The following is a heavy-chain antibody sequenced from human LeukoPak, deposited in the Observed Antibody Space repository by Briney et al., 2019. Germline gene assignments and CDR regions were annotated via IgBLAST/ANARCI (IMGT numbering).Heavy chain of an antibody. CDR2: INHSGST. CDR3: ARLLRNQPDYKRAPAALDV. Sequence: SETLSLTCAVYGGSFSGYYWSWIRQPPGKGLEWIGEINHSGSTNYNPSLKSRVTISVDTSKNQFSLKLSSVTAADTAVYYCARLLRNQPDYKRAPAALDVWGKGTTVTISS. D-gene: IGHD1-14*01. J-gene: IGHJ6*04. CDR1: GGSFSGYY. V-gene: IGHV4-34*01.